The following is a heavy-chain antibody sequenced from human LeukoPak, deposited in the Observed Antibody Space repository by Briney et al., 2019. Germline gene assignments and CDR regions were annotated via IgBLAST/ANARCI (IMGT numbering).Heavy chain of an antibody. CDR3: AKNSYGYVDAFDI. Sequence: GGSLRLSCAASGFTFSSYGMHWVRQARGKGLEWVAVISYDGSNKYYADSVKGRFTISRDNSKNTLYLQMNSLRAEDTAVYYCAKNSYGYVDAFDIWGQGTMVTVSS. CDR2: ISYDGSNK. J-gene: IGHJ3*02. D-gene: IGHD5-18*01. V-gene: IGHV3-30*18. CDR1: GFTFSSYG.